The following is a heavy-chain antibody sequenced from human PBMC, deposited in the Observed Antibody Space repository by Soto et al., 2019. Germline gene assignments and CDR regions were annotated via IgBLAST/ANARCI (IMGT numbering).Heavy chain of an antibody. V-gene: IGHV3-30-3*01. D-gene: IGHD6-6*01. CDR3: ASSSSSHYYYYYGMDV. Sequence: QVQLVESGGGVVRPGGSLRLSCAASGFTFSSYAMHWVRQAPGKGLEWVAVISFHGTNKYYADSVKGRFTISRDNFENMLYLQMNSLRAEDTAVYYCASSSSSHYYYYYGMDVWGQGTTVTVSS. CDR1: GFTFSSYA. J-gene: IGHJ6*02. CDR2: ISFHGTNK.